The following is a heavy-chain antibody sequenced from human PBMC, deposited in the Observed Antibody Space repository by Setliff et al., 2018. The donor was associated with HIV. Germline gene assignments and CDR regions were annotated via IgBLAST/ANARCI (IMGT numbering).Heavy chain of an antibody. D-gene: IGHD6-19*01. CDR1: GYTFTSYH. CDR2: INPGGGAT. Sequence: ASVKVSCKASGYTFTSYHMHWVRQAPGQGLEWMGIINPGGGATTYAQNFEGRVTMTRDTSTNTVYMELRSLTSEDTAVFYCAREYHIEATYTRLANYFDSWGQGTLVTVSS. CDR3: AREYHIEATYTRLANYFDS. J-gene: IGHJ4*02. V-gene: IGHV1-46*01.